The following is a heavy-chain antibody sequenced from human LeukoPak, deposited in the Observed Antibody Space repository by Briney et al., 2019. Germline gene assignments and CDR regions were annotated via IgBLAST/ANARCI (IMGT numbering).Heavy chain of an antibody. D-gene: IGHD6-6*01. CDR1: GYTFTGYY. CDR3: ARESPYSSSSSLDY. V-gene: IGHV1-2*02. J-gene: IGHJ4*02. Sequence: ASVKVSCKASGYTFTGYYMHWVRQAPGQGLEWKGWINPNSGGTNYAQKFQGRVTMTRDTSISTAYMELSRLRSDDTAVYYCARESPYSSSSSLDYWGQGTLATVSS. CDR2: INPNSGGT.